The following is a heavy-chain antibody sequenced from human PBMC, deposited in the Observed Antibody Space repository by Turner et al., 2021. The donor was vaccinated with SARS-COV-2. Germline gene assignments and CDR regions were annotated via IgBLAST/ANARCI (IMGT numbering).Heavy chain of an antibody. D-gene: IGHD3-22*01. CDR2: VDDSGRT. V-gene: IGHV4-39*02. CDR3: TLKTTMIEVVTGAFDI. J-gene: IGHJ3*02. CDR1: DDSFSTSVCF. Sequence: QLHLQESGCGLVKHSASLFPTCTVPDDSFSTSVCFWGWCSQPPGKGLEWMSTVDDSGRTYSNPSYTPSLQSLATPSVKTSTKCLLLKLSSGTAAKTAFYCCTLKTTMIEVVTGAFDIWGQGTMVTVSS.